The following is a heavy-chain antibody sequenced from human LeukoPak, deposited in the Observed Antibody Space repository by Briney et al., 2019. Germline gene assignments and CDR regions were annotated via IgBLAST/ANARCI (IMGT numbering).Heavy chain of an antibody. J-gene: IGHJ6*02. V-gene: IGHV3-53*01. CDR3: ARGIAARNGMDV. CDR1: GFTVSSNY. D-gene: IGHD6-6*01. Sequence: GGSLRLSWAASGFTVSSNYMSWVRQAPGKRLEWVSVIYSGGSTYYADSVKGRFTISRDNSKNTLYLQMNSLRAEDTAVYYCARGIAARNGMDVWGQGTTVTVSS. CDR2: IYSGGST.